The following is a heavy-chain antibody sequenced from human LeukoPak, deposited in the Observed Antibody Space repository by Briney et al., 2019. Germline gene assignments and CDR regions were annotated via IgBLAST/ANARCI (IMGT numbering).Heavy chain of an antibody. J-gene: IGHJ4*02. CDR3: ARVNRRPTSGSSR. CDR2: ISSSSSYI. CDR1: GFTFSSYS. Sequence: GGSLRLSCAASGFTFSSYSMNWVRQAPGKGLEWVSSISSSSSYIYYADSVKGRFTISRDNAKNSLYLQMNSLRAEDTAVYYCARVNRRPTSGSSRWGQGTLVTVSS. D-gene: IGHD1-26*01. V-gene: IGHV3-21*01.